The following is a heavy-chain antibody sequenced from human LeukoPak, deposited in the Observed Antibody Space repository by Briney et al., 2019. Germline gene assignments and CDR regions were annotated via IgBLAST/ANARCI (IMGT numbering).Heavy chain of an antibody. CDR2: IYYSGST. D-gene: IGHD3-16*02. CDR1: GGSISSYY. J-gene: IGHJ3*02. V-gene: IGHV4-59*01. CDR3: ARESDYVWGSYRHDAFDI. Sequence: SETLSLTCTVSGGSISSYYWSWIRQSPGKGLEWIGYIYYSGSTNYNPSLKSRVAISVDTSKNQFSLKLSSVTAADTAVYYCARESDYVWGSYRHDAFDIWGQGTMVTVSS.